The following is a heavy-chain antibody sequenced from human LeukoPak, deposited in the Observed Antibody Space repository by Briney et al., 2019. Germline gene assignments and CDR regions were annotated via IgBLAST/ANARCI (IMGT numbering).Heavy chain of an antibody. J-gene: IGHJ5*02. D-gene: IGHD6-6*01. V-gene: IGHV1-8*01. Sequence: ASVTVSCKASGYTFTSYDINWVRQATGQGLEWMGWMNPNRGNTGYAQKFQGRVTMTRNTSISTAYMELSSLRSEDTAVYYCARPAEMGSSPASNWFDPWGQGTLVTVSS. CDR2: MNPNRGNT. CDR1: GYTFTSYD. CDR3: ARPAEMGSSPASNWFDP.